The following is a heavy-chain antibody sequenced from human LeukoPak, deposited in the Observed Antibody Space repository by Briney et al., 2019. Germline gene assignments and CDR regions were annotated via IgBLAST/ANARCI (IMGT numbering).Heavy chain of an antibody. V-gene: IGHV1-69*02. CDR3: ALWPRGYSLISDY. D-gene: IGHD5-18*01. CDR2: IIPILGIA. CDR1: GGTFSSYT. Sequence: SVKDSCKASGGTFSSYTISWVRQAPGQGLEWMGRIIPILGIANYAQKFQGRVTITADKSTSTAYMELSSLRSEDTAVYYCALWPRGYSLISDYWGQGTLVTVSS. J-gene: IGHJ4*02.